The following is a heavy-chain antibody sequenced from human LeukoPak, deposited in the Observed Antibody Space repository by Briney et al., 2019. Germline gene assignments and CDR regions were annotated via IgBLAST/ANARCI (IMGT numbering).Heavy chain of an antibody. D-gene: IGHD6-13*01. CDR3: ARECPHSSSWDYYYYYYMDV. CDR1: GGSFSGYY. CDR2: INHSGST. V-gene: IGHV4-34*01. Sequence: SETLSLTCAVYGGSFSGYYWSWIRQPPGKGLEWIGEINHSGSTNYNPPLKSRVTISVDTSKNQFSLKLSSVTAADTAVYYCARECPHSSSWDYYYYYYMDVWGKGTTVTVSS. J-gene: IGHJ6*03.